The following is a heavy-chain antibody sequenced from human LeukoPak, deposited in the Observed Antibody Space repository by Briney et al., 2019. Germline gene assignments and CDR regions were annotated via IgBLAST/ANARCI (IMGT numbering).Heavy chain of an antibody. D-gene: IGHD2-2*01. CDR3: ASGPYCSSTSCYGFDY. J-gene: IGHJ4*02. V-gene: IGHV4-39*07. CDR2: IYYSGST. CDR1: GGSISSSSYY. Sequence: ASETLSLTCTVSGGSISSSSYYWGWIRQPPGKGLEWIGSIYYSGSTYYSPSLKSRVTISVDTSKNQFSLKLSSVTAADTAVYYCASGPYCSSTSCYGFDYWGQGTLVIVSS.